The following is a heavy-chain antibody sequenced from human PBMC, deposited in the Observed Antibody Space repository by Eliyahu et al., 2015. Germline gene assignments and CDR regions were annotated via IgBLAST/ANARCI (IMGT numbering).Heavy chain of an antibody. CDR1: GGSISSSSYY. CDR2: IYYSGST. V-gene: IGHV4-39*01. CDR3: ARHKNGGYYYYYYMDV. J-gene: IGHJ6*03. D-gene: IGHD2-8*01. Sequence: QLQLQESGPGLVKPSETLSLTCTVSGGSISSSSYYWGWIRQPPGKGLEWIGSIYYSGSTYYNPSLKSRVTISVDTSKNQFSLKLSSVTAADTAVYYCARHKNGGYYYYYYMDVWGKGTTVTVSS.